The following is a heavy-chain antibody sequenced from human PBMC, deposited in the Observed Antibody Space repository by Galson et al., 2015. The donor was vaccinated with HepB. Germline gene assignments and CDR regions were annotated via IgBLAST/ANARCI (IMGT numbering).Heavy chain of an antibody. CDR2: ISASGTYT. D-gene: IGHD2-2*01. V-gene: IGHV3-23*01. Sequence: SLRLSCAVSGLTFSNYGMSWVRQVPGKGLEWVSSISASGTYTFYADSVTGRFTISRDNSKNTVNLQMNSLRAEDTAVYYCANGCSIPSCDNYFFHMDVWGKGTTVPVPS. CDR3: ANGCSIPSCDNYFFHMDV. CDR1: GLTFSNYG. J-gene: IGHJ6*03.